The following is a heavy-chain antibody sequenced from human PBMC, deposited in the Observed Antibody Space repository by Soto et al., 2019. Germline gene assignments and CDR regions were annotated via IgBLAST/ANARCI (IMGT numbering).Heavy chain of an antibody. J-gene: IGHJ4*02. V-gene: IGHV4-61*01. CDR2: IYYSGST. Sequence: SETLSLTCTVSGGSVSSGSHYWSWIRQPPGKGLEWIANIYYSGSTNYNPSLKSRVTISVDTSKNQFSLKLSSVTAADTAVYFCARYGDYVISFDFWGQGTLVTVSS. CDR1: GGSVSSGSHY. D-gene: IGHD4-17*01. CDR3: ARYGDYVISFDF.